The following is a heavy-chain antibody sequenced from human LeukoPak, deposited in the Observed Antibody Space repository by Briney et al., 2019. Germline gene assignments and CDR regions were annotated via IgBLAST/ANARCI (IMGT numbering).Heavy chain of an antibody. Sequence: SETLSLTCTVSGGSISSSSYYWGWIRQPPGKGLEWIGSIYYSGSTYYNPSLKSRVTISVDTSKNQFSLKLSSVTAADTAVYYCARHEKNAVAGPNWFDPWGQGTLVTVSS. CDR2: IYYSGST. V-gene: IGHV4-39*01. CDR3: ARHEKNAVAGPNWFDP. J-gene: IGHJ5*02. CDR1: GGSISSSSYY. D-gene: IGHD6-19*01.